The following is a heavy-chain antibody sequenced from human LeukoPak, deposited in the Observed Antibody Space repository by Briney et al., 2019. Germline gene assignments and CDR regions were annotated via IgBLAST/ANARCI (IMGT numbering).Heavy chain of an antibody. V-gene: IGHV4-39*01. CDR3: ARSRRVYSGFNWFDP. D-gene: IGHD5-12*01. CDR1: GGSISSSSYY. J-gene: IGHJ5*02. Sequence: SATLSLTYTVSGGSISSSSYYWGWIRRPPGKGLEWIGSIYYSGSTYYNPSLKSRVTISVDTSKNQFSLKLSSVTAADTAVYYCARSRRVYSGFNWFDPWGQGTLVTVSS. CDR2: IYYSGST.